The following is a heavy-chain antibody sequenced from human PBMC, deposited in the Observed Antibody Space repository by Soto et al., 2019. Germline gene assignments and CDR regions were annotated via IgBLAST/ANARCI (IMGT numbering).Heavy chain of an antibody. CDR3: VKNSGWFNT. J-gene: IGHJ5*02. CDR1: GFSFSSTD. Sequence: GGALRLSCAASGFSFSSTDMSWVRQAPGKGLEWVSTILDTGTTVFYADSVKGRFTVSRDNSHNTLSVQMNNLRADDTAVYYCVKNSGWFNTWGQGTLVTVSS. D-gene: IGHD3-10*01. CDR2: ILDTGTTV. V-gene: IGHV3-23*01.